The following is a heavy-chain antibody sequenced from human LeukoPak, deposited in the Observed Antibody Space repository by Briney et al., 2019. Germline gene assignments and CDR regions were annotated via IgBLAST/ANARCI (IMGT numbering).Heavy chain of an antibody. V-gene: IGHV3-30*18. CDR3: AKDQEVVVVTALFDY. CDR2: ISYDGSNK. CDR1: GFTFSSYG. D-gene: IGHD2-21*02. Sequence: GGSLRLSCAASGFTFSSYGMHWVRQAPGKGLEWVAVISYDGSNKYYADSVKGRFTISRDNSKNTLYLQMNSLRAEDTAVYYCAKDQEVVVVTALFDYWGQGTLVTVSS. J-gene: IGHJ4*02.